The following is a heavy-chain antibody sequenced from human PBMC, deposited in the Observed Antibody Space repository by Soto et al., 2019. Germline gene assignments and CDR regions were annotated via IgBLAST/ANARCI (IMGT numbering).Heavy chain of an antibody. Sequence: RGSLRLSYAASVFTFSHAWMSWVRQAPGKGLEWVGRIKSQTDGGTTDYAAPVKGRFTISRDDSKNTLYLQMNSLKTEDTSVYYCTSLYYGHWGQGPLVSVSS. D-gene: IGHD3-16*02. CDR2: IKSQTDGGTT. CDR3: TSLYYGH. V-gene: IGHV3-15*01. CDR1: VFTFSHAW. J-gene: IGHJ4*02.